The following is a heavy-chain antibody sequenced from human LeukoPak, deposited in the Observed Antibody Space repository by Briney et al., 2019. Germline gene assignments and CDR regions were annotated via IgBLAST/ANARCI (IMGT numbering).Heavy chain of an antibody. D-gene: IGHD1-26*01. CDR1: GDSVSSNSAA. CDR2: TYYRSKWFN. Sequence: SQTLSLTCAISGDSVSSNSAAWNWIRQSPSRGLEWLGRTYYRSKWFNDYAVSVKSRITINPDTSKNQFSLQLNSVTPEDTAVYYCARESVGSGSYLGEFDYWGQGTLVTVSS. J-gene: IGHJ4*02. CDR3: ARESVGSGSYLGEFDY. V-gene: IGHV6-1*01.